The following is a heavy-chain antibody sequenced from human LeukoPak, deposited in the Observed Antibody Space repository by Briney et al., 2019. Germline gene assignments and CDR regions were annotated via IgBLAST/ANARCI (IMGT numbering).Heavy chain of an antibody. CDR3: ARHGGASYLYYFDY. Sequence: PSETLSLTCTVSGGSVSNSNYYWGWIRQPPGRGLEWIGSIYYSGGTYYNPSLKSRVTISVDTSKNQFSLNLSSVTAADTAVFHCARHGGASYLYYFDYWGQGTLVTVSS. D-gene: IGHD1-26*01. J-gene: IGHJ4*02. CDR2: IYYSGGT. CDR1: GGSVSNSNYY. V-gene: IGHV4-39*01.